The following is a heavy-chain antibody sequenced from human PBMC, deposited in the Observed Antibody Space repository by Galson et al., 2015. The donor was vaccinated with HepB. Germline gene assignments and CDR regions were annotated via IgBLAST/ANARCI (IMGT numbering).Heavy chain of an antibody. D-gene: IGHD3-10*01. CDR3: AGYYMVRDRSPSGDDY. Sequence: SLRLSCAASGFTFSSYSMNWVRQAPGKGLEWVSSISSSSSYIYYADSVKGRFTISRDNAKNSLYLQMNSLRAEDTAVYYCAGYYMVRDRSPSGDDYWGQGTLVTVSS. CDR1: GFTFSSYS. J-gene: IGHJ4*02. V-gene: IGHV3-21*01. CDR2: ISSSSSYI.